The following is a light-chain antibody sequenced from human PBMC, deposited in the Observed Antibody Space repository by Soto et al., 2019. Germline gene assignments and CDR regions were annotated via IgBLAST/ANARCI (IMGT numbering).Light chain of an antibody. CDR1: RAISSY. CDR2: AAS. CDR3: QQFSDYPLT. Sequence: DIQLTQSPSFLSASVGDRVTITCRASRAISSYLAWYQQRPGEAPKLLIFAASTLQSGVPSRFSGSGSGTEVTLTISSRLPEDFATYYCQQFSDYPLTFGGGTKVEIK. J-gene: IGKJ4*01. V-gene: IGKV1-9*01.